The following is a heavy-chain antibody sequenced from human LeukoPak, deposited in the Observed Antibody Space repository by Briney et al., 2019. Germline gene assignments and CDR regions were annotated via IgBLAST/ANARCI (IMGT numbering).Heavy chain of an antibody. D-gene: IGHD3-22*01. V-gene: IGHV3-21*01. Sequence: PGGSLRLSCAASGFTFSSYSMNWVRQAPGKGLEGVSSISSSRSYIYYADSVKGRFTISRDNAKNSLYLQMNSLRAEDTAVYYCARATLDYYDSSGLFWGFDYWGQGTLVTVSS. CDR3: ARATLDYYDSSGLFWGFDY. J-gene: IGHJ4*02. CDR2: ISSSRSYI. CDR1: GFTFSSYS.